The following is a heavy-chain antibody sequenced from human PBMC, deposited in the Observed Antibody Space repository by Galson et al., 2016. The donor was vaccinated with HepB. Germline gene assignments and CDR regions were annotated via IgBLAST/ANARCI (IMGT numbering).Heavy chain of an antibody. CDR1: GFKFSTYA. D-gene: IGHD1-26*01. J-gene: IGHJ4*02. CDR2: ISYEGSNR. CDR3: ARARAIGGTFYLFDF. Sequence: SLRLSCATRGFKFSTYAMHWVRQAPGKGPEWMAVISYEGSNRYYADSVQGRFTISRDNSKNTVYLQMNTLRPEDTAVFYCARARAIGGTFYLFDFWGQGTLVTVSS. V-gene: IGHV3-30*04.